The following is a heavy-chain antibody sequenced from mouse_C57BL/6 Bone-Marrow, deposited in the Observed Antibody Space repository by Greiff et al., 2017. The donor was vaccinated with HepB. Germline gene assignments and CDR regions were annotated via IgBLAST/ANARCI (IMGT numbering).Heavy chain of an antibody. D-gene: IGHD1-1*01. Sequence: QVQLQQPGAELVMPGASVKLSCKASGYTFTSYWMHWVKQRPGQGLEWIGEIDPSDSYTNYNQKFKGKSTLTVDKSSSTAYMQLSSLTSEDSAVYYCARRKRYYLAYWGQGTLVTVSA. CDR1: GYTFTSYW. CDR3: ARRKRYYLAY. J-gene: IGHJ3*01. V-gene: IGHV1-69*01. CDR2: IDPSDSYT.